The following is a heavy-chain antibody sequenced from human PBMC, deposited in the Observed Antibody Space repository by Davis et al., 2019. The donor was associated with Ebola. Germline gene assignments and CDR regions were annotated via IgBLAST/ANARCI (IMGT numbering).Heavy chain of an antibody. Sequence: GGSLRLSCAASGFTFSSYGMHWVRQAPGKGLEWVAVIWYDGSNKYYADSVKGRFTISRDNSKNTLYLQMNSLRAEDTAVYYCARVNDGGGYYGMDVWGQGTTVTVSS. V-gene: IGHV3-33*01. J-gene: IGHJ6*02. CDR3: ARVNDGGGYYGMDV. CDR2: IWYDGSNK. CDR1: GFTFSSYG. D-gene: IGHD4-23*01.